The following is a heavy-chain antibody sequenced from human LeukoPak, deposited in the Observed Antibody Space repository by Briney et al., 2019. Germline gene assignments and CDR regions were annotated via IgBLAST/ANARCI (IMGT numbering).Heavy chain of an antibody. CDR1: GFTFRGYA. J-gene: IGHJ4*02. D-gene: IGHD6-13*01. CDR2: ISSDGTNQ. CDR3: ARDKSSYSSSWHRFFDY. Sequence: GASLRLSCAAAGFTFRGYAMHWVRQAPGKGLEWVSDISSDGTNQHYADSVKGRFTISRDNSQNTLFLQMNSLRVEDMGVYYCARDKSSYSSSWHRFFDYWGQGTLVTVSA. V-gene: IGHV3-30*04.